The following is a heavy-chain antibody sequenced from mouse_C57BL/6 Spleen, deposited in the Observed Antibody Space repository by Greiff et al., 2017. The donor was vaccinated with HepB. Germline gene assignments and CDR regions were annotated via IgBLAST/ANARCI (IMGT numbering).Heavy chain of an antibody. V-gene: IGHV3-6*01. J-gene: IGHJ2*01. CDR1: GYSITSGYY. Sequence: EVKVEESGPGLVKPSQSLSLTCSVTGYSITSGYYWNWIRQFPGNKLEWMGYISYDGSNNYNPSLKNRISITRDTSKNQFFLKLNSVTTEDTATYYCAREDDGYLYFDYWGQGTTLTVSS. CDR3: AREDDGYLYFDY. CDR2: ISYDGSN. D-gene: IGHD2-3*01.